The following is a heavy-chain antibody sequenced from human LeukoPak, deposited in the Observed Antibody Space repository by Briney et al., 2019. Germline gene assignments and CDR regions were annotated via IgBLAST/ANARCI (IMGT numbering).Heavy chain of an antibody. CDR3: ARDPSYGSGSPYYFDY. CDR2: IYSGGST. D-gene: IGHD3-10*01. J-gene: IGHJ4*02. Sequence: GGSLRLSCAASGFTVSSNYMSWVRQDPGKGLDRVSVIYSGGSTYYADSVKGRFTISRDNSKNTLYLQMNSLRAEDTAVYYCARDPSYGSGSPYYFDYWGQGTLVTVSS. CDR1: GFTVSSNY. V-gene: IGHV3-66*01.